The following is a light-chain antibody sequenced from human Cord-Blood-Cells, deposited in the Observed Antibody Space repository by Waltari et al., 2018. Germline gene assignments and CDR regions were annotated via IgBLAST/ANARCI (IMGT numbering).Light chain of an antibody. V-gene: IGLV1-47*01. CDR2: RNN. J-gene: IGLJ3*02. Sequence: QSVLTQPPSASGTPGQRVTISCSGSSSNIGSNYVYWYQQLPGTAPKLRIYRNNQRPSGVPDRCSGSKSGTSASLAVSGLRCEDEADYYCAAWDDSLSGWVFGGGTKLTVL. CDR3: AAWDDSLSGWV. CDR1: SSNIGSNY.